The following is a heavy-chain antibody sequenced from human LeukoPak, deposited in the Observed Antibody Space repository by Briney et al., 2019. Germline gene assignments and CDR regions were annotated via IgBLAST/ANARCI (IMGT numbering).Heavy chain of an antibody. J-gene: IGHJ4*02. D-gene: IGHD1-26*01. CDR1: GYTFASYD. CDR3: ARGRFRWELEIRDFDY. CDR2: VNPNSGNT. V-gene: IGHV1-8*01. Sequence: ASVKVSCKASGYTFASYDINWVRQSTGQGLEWMGWVNPNSGNTGCAQTFQGRVTMTRNTSISTAYMELSSLRSEDTAVYYCARGRFRWELEIRDFDYWGQGTLVTVSS.